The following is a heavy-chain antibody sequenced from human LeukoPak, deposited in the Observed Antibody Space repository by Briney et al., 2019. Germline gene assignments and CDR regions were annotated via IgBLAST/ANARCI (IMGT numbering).Heavy chain of an antibody. CDR3: VRGWPGDFEH. J-gene: IGHJ4*02. CDR1: GFSFSSYD. CDR2: IGTAGDT. Sequence: GESLRLSCAASGFSFSSYDMLWVRQSPGKRLEWVSGIGTAGDTYYLDSVKGRFTTFRENGLNSLYLQMNSLRAGDTAVYYCVRGWPGDFEHWGQGSLVTVSS. D-gene: IGHD5-24*01. V-gene: IGHV3-13*01.